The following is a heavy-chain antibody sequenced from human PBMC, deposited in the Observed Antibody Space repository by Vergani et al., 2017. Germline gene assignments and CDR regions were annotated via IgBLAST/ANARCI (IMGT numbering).Heavy chain of an antibody. CDR2: VNHGGST. D-gene: IGHD3-16*02. CDR3: ASIARAPTRRNPPPDY. CDR1: GGSFSDYY. V-gene: IGHV4-34*01. Sequence: QVQLQEWGAGLLKTSETLSLTCGVSGGSFSDYYWSWIRQAPGMGLEWIGEVNHGGSTNYNPSLKSRVSISVDTSKNQFSLQLTSVTAADSALYCCASIARAPTRRNPPPDYWGQEILVTVSS. J-gene: IGHJ4*02.